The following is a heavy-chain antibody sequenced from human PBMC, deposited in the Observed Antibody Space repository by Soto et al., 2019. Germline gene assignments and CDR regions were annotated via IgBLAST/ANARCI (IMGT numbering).Heavy chain of an antibody. V-gene: IGHV1-18*01. CDR1: GYTFTSYG. CDR3: ARDTLYYYDSSGYYYGDEYFQH. D-gene: IGHD3-22*01. CDR2: ISAYNGNT. Sequence: QVQLVQSGAEVKKPGASVKVSCKASGYTFTSYGISWVRQAPGQGLEWMGWISAYNGNTNYAQKLQGRVTMTTDTSTSTAYMELRSLRSDDTAVYYCARDTLYYYDSSGYYYGDEYFQHWGQGTLVTVSS. J-gene: IGHJ1*01.